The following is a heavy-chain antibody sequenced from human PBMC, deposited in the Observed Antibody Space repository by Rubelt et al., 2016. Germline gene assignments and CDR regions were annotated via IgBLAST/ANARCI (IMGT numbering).Heavy chain of an antibody. J-gene: IGHJ3*02. CDR1: GYSFTSYW. CDR3: ARKRGTMIVVGGDAFDI. Sequence: EVQLVQSGAEVKKPGESLRISCKGSGYSFTSYWISWVRQMPGKGLEWMGRIDPSDSYTNYSPSFQGHVTISADKSISTAYLQWSSLKASDTAMYYGARKRGTMIVVGGDAFDIWGQGTMVTVSS. V-gene: IGHV5-10-1*01. D-gene: IGHD3-22*01. CDR2: IDPSDSYT.